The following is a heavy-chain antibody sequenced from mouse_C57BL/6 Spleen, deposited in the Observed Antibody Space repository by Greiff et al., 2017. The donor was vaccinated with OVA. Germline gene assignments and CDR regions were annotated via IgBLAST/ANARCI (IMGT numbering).Heavy chain of an antibody. V-gene: IGHV1-42*01. CDR1: GYSFTGYY. CDR2: INPSTGGT. CDR3: ARSLRTPFAY. Sequence: EVQLQQSGPELVKPGASVKISCKASGYSFTGYYMNWVKQSPEKSLEWIGEINPSTGGTTYNQKFKAKATLTVDKSSSTAYMQLKSLTSEDSAVYYCARSLRTPFAYGGQGTLVTVSA. J-gene: IGHJ3*01. D-gene: IGHD1-1*01.